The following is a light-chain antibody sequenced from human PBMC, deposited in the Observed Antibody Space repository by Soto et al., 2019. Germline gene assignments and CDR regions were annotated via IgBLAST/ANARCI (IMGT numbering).Light chain of an antibody. Sequence: DMQMTQSPSSLSASVGDRVTITCRASQSFTTYLNWYQQQPGKAPKLLIYGASNLQSGVPSRFSGSGFGTDFTLTISSLQPEDSGIYYCQRSYSMPVTFGQGTKVEIK. CDR1: QSFTTY. CDR2: GAS. CDR3: QRSYSMPVT. V-gene: IGKV1-39*01. J-gene: IGKJ1*01.